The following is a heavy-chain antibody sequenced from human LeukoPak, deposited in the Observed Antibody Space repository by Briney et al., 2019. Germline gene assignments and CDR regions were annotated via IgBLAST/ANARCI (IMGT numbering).Heavy chain of an antibody. Sequence: GGSLRLSCAASGFTLSSYAMSWVRQAPGKGLEWVSFIYSDNTHYSDPVKGRFNISRDNSKNTLYLQMNSLRAEDTAVYYCARRAGAYSHPYDYWGRGTLVTVSS. V-gene: IGHV3-53*01. CDR3: ARRAGAYSHPYDY. CDR2: IYSDNT. CDR1: GFTLSSYA. D-gene: IGHD4/OR15-4a*01. J-gene: IGHJ4*02.